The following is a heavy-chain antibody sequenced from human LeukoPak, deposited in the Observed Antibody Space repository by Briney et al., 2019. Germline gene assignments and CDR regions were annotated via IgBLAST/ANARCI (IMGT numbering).Heavy chain of an antibody. J-gene: IGHJ4*02. V-gene: IGHV3-21*01. D-gene: IGHD3-22*01. CDR1: GFTFSSYS. Sequence: GGSQRLSCAASGFTFSSYSMNWVRQAPGKGLEWVSSISSSSSYIYYADSVKGRFTISRDNAKNSLYLQMNSLRAEDTAVYYCARGPHYYDSSGTPPNWGQGTLVTVSS. CDR2: ISSSSSYI. CDR3: ARGPHYYDSSGTPPN.